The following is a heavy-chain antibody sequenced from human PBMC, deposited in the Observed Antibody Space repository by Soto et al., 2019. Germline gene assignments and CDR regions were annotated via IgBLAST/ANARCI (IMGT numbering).Heavy chain of an antibody. CDR1: GFAFSNSC. D-gene: IGHD6-13*01. CDR3: SRSRVH. J-gene: IGHJ4*02. CDR2: IKEDGSLQ. V-gene: IGHV3-7*01. Sequence: PGWALRLTCAGAGFAFSNSCMNWVRQAPGKGLEWVATIKEDGSLQFYLDSVKGRFTISRDNAKKSVYLQMNSLRSEDTAVYYCSRSRVHWGQRVLVTVSS.